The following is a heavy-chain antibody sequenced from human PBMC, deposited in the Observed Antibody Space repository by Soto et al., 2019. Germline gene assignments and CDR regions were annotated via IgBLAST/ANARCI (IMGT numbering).Heavy chain of an antibody. CDR2: IYYRGST. CDR3: ARSSIIVVVVAATPHWFDP. J-gene: IGHJ5*02. V-gene: IGHV4-39*01. CDR1: GGSISSSSYY. D-gene: IGHD2-15*01. Sequence: SETLSLTCTVSGGSISSSSYYWGWIRQPPGKGLEWIGSIYYRGSTYYNPSLKSRVTISVDTSKNQFSLKLSSVTAADTAVYYCARSSIIVVVVAATPHWFDPWGQGTLVTVSS.